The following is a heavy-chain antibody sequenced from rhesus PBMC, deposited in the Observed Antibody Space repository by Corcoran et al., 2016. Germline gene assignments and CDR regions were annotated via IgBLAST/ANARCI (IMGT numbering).Heavy chain of an antibody. D-gene: IGHD4-35*01. CDR1: GFTFSGYE. CDR2: SGGDSMYT. V-gene: IGHV3-115*02. CDR3: ARLGYGNYLGLDS. Sequence: EVQLAESGGGLVQPGGSLRLSCAASGFTFSGYEMHWVRQAPGKGLGSVSVSGGDSMYTRDADSGKGRFTISRDNAKNSLSLQMNSLRAEDTAVYYCARLGYGNYLGLDSWGQGVVVTVSS. J-gene: IGHJ6*01.